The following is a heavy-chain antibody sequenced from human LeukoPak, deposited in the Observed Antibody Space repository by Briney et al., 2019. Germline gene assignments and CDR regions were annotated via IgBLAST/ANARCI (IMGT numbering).Heavy chain of an antibody. CDR1: GYTFTGYY. CDR2: ISAYNGNT. CDR3: ARDGPYDSSGYSFDY. V-gene: IGHV1-18*04. D-gene: IGHD3-22*01. Sequence: GASVKVSCKASGYTFTGYYMHWVRQAPGQGLEWMGWISAYNGNTNYAQKLQGRVTMTTDTSTNTAYMELRSLRSDDTAVYYCARDGPYDSSGYSFDYWGQGTLVTVSS. J-gene: IGHJ4*02.